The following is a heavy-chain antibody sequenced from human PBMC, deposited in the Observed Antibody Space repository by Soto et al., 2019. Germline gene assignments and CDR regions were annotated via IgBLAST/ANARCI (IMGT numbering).Heavy chain of an antibody. D-gene: IGHD2-2*01. V-gene: IGHV4-31*01. J-gene: IGHJ6*02. CDR2: IYYSGST. Sequence: SETLSLTCTVSGGSISSGGYYWSWIRQHPGKGLEWIGYIYYSGSTYYNPSLKSQVTISVDTSKNQFSLKLSSVTAADTAVYYCARDNLNLGYCSSTSCPYYGMDVWGQGTTVTVSS. CDR3: ARDNLNLGYCSSTSCPYYGMDV. CDR1: GGSISSGGYY.